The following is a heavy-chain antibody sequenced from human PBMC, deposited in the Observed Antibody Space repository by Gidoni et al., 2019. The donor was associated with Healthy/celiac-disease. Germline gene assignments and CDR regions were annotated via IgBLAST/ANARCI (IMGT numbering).Heavy chain of an antibody. V-gene: IGHV3-23*04. D-gene: IGHD2-15*01. Sequence: EVQLVESGGGLVQPGGSLRLSCAASGFTFSSYAMSWVRQAPGKGLGWVSAISGSGGSTYYADAVKGRFTISRDNSKNTLYLQMNSLRAEDTAVYYCAKENLGYCSGGSCDDAFDIWGQGTMVTVSS. CDR3: AKENLGYCSGGSCDDAFDI. CDR2: ISGSGGST. CDR1: GFTFSSYA. J-gene: IGHJ3*02.